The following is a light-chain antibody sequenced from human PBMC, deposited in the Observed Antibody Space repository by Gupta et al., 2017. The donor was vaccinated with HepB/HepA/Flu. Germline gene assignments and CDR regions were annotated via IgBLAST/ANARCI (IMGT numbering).Light chain of an antibody. J-gene: IGLJ3*02. Sequence: QSVLTQPPSASGTPGQRVTISCSGSSSNIGSNYVYWYQQLPGTAPKLRIYTNSQRPSGVPDRFSGSKSGTSASLAISGPRSEDEADYYCAAWDDSLGGVVFGGGTKLTVL. CDR3: AAWDDSLGGVV. CDR1: SSNIGSNY. CDR2: TNS. V-gene: IGLV1-47*01.